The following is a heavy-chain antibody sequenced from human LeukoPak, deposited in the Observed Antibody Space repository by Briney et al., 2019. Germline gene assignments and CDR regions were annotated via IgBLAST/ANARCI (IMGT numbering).Heavy chain of an antibody. CDR2: IRYDGSNK. CDR3: ANGWRSTSCYYNWFDP. CDR1: GFTFSSYG. D-gene: IGHD2-2*01. Sequence: GGSLRLSCAASGFTFSSYGMHWVRQAPGKGLEWVAFIRYDGSNKYYADSVKGRFTISRDNSKNTLYLQMNSLRAEDTAVYYCANGWRSTSCYYNWFDPWGQGTLVTVSS. V-gene: IGHV3-30*02. J-gene: IGHJ5*02.